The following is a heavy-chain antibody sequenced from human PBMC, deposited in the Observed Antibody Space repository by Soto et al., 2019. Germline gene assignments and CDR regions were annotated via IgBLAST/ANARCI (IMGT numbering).Heavy chain of an antibody. CDR2: IWYDGSNK. CDR3: ARDPGPGLEQQLVPGY. V-gene: IGHV3-33*01. Sequence: GGSLRLSCAASGFTFSSYGMHWVRQAPGKGLEWVAVIWYDGSNKYYADSMKGRFTISRDNSKNTLYLQMNSLRAEDTAVYYCARDPGPGLEQQLVPGYWGQGTLVTVSS. D-gene: IGHD6-13*01. CDR1: GFTFSSYG. J-gene: IGHJ4*02.